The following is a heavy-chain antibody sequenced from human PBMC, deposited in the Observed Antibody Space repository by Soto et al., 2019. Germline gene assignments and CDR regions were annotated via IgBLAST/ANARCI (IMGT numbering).Heavy chain of an antibody. CDR3: ARVSASRSWYNPPYYFDY. J-gene: IGHJ4*02. Sequence: SQTLSLTCAISGDSVSSNSAAWDWIRQSPSRGLEWLGRTYYRSKWYNDYAVSVKSRITINPDTSKNQFSLQLNSVTPEDTAVYYCARVSASRSWYNPPYYFDYWGQGTLVTVSS. D-gene: IGHD6-13*01. V-gene: IGHV6-1*01. CDR1: GDSVSSNSAA. CDR2: TYYRSKWYN.